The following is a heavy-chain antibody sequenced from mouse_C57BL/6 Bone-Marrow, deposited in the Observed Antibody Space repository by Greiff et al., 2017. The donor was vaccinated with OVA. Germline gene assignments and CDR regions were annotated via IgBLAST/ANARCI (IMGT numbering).Heavy chain of an antibody. CDR2: INPSNGGT. D-gene: IGHD1-1*01. Sequence: VQLQQPGTELVKPGASVKLSCKASGYTFTSYWMHWVKQRPGQGLEWIGNINPSNGGTNYNEKFKSKATLTVDKSSSTAYTQLSSLTSEDSAVYYCAQTLYGSSYDFDYWGQGTTLTVSS. J-gene: IGHJ2*01. V-gene: IGHV1-53*01. CDR1: GYTFTSYW. CDR3: AQTLYGSSYDFDY.